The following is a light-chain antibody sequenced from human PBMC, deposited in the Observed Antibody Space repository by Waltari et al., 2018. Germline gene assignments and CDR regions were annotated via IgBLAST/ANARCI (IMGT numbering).Light chain of an antibody. J-gene: IGLJ3*02. CDR1: SGHSSNV. Sequence: QLVLTQSPSASASLGASVKLTCTLSSGHSSNVIAWLQQQPEKGPRYLRKVNSDGSHSKGDEIPDRFSGSSSGAERYLTISSRQGEEEADYYGQTGGHGTWVFGGGTKLTVL. V-gene: IGLV4-69*01. CDR2: VNSDGSH. CDR3: QTGGHGTWV.